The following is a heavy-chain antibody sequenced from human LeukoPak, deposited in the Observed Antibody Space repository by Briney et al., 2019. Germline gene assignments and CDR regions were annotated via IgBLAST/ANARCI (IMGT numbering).Heavy chain of an antibody. CDR1: GGSISSGDYY. CDR2: IYYSGST. V-gene: IGHV4-61*08. J-gene: IGHJ3*02. Sequence: PSETLSLTCTVSGGSISSGDYYWSWIRQPPGKGLEWIGYIYYSGSTNYNPSLKSRVSISVDTSKNQFSLKLSSVTAADTAVYYCARVGYYYDSSGYSYDAFDIWGQGTMVTVSS. D-gene: IGHD3-22*01. CDR3: ARVGYYYDSSGYSYDAFDI.